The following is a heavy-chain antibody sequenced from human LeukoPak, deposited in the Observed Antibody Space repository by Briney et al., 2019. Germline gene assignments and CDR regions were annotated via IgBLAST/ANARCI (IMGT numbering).Heavy chain of an antibody. CDR2: TGQYGHDN. D-gene: IGHD3-10*01. J-gene: IGHJ3*01. CDR3: ARESGTL. V-gene: IGHV3-7*01. Sequence: PGGSLRLSCEGSGFTFRNRWATWVRQAPGKGLEWVATTGQYGHDNYYVDSVRGRFTISRDNAKISLFLQMNSLRVEDTAVYYCARESGTLWGQGTMVTVSS. CDR1: GFTFRNRW.